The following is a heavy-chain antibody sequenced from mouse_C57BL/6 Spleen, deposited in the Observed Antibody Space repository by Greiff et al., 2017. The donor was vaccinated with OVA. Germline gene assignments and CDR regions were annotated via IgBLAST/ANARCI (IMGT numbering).Heavy chain of an antibody. D-gene: IGHD2-5*01. J-gene: IGHJ4*01. CDR1: GFSLTSYG. Sequence: VQLQESGPGLVQPSQSLSITCTVSGFSLTSYGVHWVRQSPGKGLEWLGVIWSGGSTDYNAAFISRLSISKDNSKSQVFFKMNSLQADDTAIYYCASYYSKGGYYAMDYWGQGTSVTVSS. V-gene: IGHV2-2*01. CDR3: ASYYSKGGYYAMDY. CDR2: IWSGGST.